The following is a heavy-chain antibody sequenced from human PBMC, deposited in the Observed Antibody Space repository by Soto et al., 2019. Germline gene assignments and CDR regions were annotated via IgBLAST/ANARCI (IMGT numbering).Heavy chain of an antibody. V-gene: IGHV3-30*09. Sequence: QVHLVESGGGVVQPGRSLRLSCVASGFTFSSYSMHWVRQAPGKGLEWVAVISYDGTKKYHAESVKGRLAISRDNSNSTLFLQMSTLRAEDTAVYYCARGEGGTYFQRWGQGTRVTVSS. CDR3: ARGEGGTYFQR. CDR1: GFTFSSYS. D-gene: IGHD2-15*01. CDR2: ISYDGTKK. J-gene: IGHJ1*01.